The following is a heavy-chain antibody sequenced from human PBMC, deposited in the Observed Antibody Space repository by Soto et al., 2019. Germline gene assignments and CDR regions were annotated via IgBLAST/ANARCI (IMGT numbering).Heavy chain of an antibody. CDR2: IKSKTDGGTT. J-gene: IGHJ4*02. CDR3: TSLKMEEDIVVVPAAMSVDY. CDR1: GFTFSNAW. D-gene: IGHD2-2*01. Sequence: GGSLRLSCAASGFTFSNAWMNWVRQAPGKGLEWVGRIKSKTDGGTTDYAAPVKGRFTISRDDSKNTLYLQMNSLKTEDTAVYYCTSLKMEEDIVVVPAAMSVDYWGQGTLVTVSS. V-gene: IGHV3-15*07.